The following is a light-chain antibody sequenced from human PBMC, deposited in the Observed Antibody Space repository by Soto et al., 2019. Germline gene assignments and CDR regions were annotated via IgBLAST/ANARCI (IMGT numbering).Light chain of an antibody. V-gene: IGKV3-15*01. CDR2: GAS. CDR3: QQYNNWPPWT. J-gene: IGKJ1*01. CDR1: QSVSSN. Sequence: EIVMTQSPATLSVSPGERANLSCRASQSVSSNLARYQQKPGQAPRLLIYGASTRATGIPARFSGSGSGTEFTLTISSLQSEDFAVYYCQQYNNWPPWTFGQGTKVEIK.